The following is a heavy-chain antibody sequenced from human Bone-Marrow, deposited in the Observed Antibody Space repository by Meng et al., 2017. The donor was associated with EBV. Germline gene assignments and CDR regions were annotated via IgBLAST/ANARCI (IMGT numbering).Heavy chain of an antibody. J-gene: IGHJ4*02. CDR3: ATDRDSSGYYRGFDY. V-gene: IGHV4-61*01. D-gene: IGHD3-22*01. Sequence: VRLQASGPGLLQPSEPLSLTCTVSGGSVSSGSYYWSWIRQPPGKGLEWIGYIYYSGSTNYNPSLKSRVTISVDTSKNQFSLKLSSVTAADTAVYYCATDRDSSGYYRGFDYWGQGTLVTVSS. CDR1: GGSVSSGSYY. CDR2: IYYSGST.